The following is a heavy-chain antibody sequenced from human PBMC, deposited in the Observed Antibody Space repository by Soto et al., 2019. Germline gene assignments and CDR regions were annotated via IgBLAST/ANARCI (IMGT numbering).Heavy chain of an antibody. CDR2: ISYDGSNK. Sequence: QVQLVESGGGVVQPGRSLRLSCAASGFTFSSYAMHWVRQAPGKGLEWVAVISYDGSNKYYADSLKGRFTISRDNSKNTLYLQMNSLRAEDTAVYYCARFPTAYGYDAMDSWGQGTLVTVSS. D-gene: IGHD5-18*01. CDR3: ARFPTAYGYDAMDS. CDR1: GFTFSSYA. J-gene: IGHJ4*02. V-gene: IGHV3-30-3*01.